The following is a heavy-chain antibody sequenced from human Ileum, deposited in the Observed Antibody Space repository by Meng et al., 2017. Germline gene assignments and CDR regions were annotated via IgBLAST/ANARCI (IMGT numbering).Heavy chain of an antibody. CDR3: ARHGGYYQDF. J-gene: IGHJ4*02. V-gene: IGHV4-4*02. CDR2: IDQSGNS. CDR1: GASVSANSY. Sequence: GQLQEPGPGLVKPSETLSLTCSVSGASVSANSYWSWVRQPPGKGLAWIGQIDQSGNSYYSPSLKSRVTMSIDKSKNQFSLRLTSVTAADTAVYYCARHGGYYQDFWGQGTLVTVSS. D-gene: IGHD4/OR15-4a*01.